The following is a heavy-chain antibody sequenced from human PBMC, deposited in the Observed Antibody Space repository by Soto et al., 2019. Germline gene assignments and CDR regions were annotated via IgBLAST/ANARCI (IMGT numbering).Heavy chain of an antibody. CDR2: ISGSDDST. J-gene: IGHJ6*01. CDR1: GFTFNNYA. CDR3: VKDWTGDTCPCMDV. Sequence: EVQLLESGGGLVQPGGSQRLSCAASGFTFNNYAMTWVRQAPGKGLEWVSTISGSDDSTYYADSVKGRLTISRDNSKNALYLQMSSLRAEDTALYYCVKDWTGDTCPCMDVWGQGTTVTVSS. D-gene: IGHD2-8*02. V-gene: IGHV3-23*01.